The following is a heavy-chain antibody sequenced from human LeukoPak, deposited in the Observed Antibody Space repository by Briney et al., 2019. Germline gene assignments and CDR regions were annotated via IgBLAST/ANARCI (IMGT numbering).Heavy chain of an antibody. CDR3: ARDPGRFGELSAFDI. J-gene: IGHJ3*02. D-gene: IGHD3-10*01. Sequence: SETLSLTCTVSGGSISSYYWSWIRQPPGKGLEWIGYIYYSGSTNYNPSLKSRVTISVDTSKNQFSQKLSSVTAADTAVYYCARDPGRFGELSAFDIWGQGTMVTVSS. CDR2: IYYSGST. CDR1: GGSISSYY. V-gene: IGHV4-59*01.